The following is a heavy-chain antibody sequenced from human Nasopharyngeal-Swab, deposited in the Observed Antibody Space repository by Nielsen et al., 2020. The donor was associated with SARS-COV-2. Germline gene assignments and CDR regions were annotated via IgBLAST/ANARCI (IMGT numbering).Heavy chain of an antibody. CDR3: ARDWLWFGGYTLDY. Sequence: SQTLSLTCTVSGGSISSSSSYWGWIRQPPGKGLEWIGSIYYSGSTYYNPSLKRRVTISVDTSKNQFSLKLSSVTAADTAVYYCARDWLWFGGYTLDYWGQGKLVTVSS. D-gene: IGHD3-10*01. CDR2: IYYSGST. V-gene: IGHV4-39*07. J-gene: IGHJ4*02. CDR1: GGSISSSSSY.